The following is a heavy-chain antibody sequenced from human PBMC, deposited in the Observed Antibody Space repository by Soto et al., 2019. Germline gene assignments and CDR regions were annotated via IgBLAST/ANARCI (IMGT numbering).Heavy chain of an antibody. V-gene: IGHV1-69*06. Sequence: QVQLVQSGAEVKKPGSSVKVSCKASGGSFNIYTINWVRQAPGQGLEWMGGVLPIFGTTNYAQKLQGRVTITADKSASTSYMELSSLRSDDTAVYYCARTQGFYPLDVWGQGTTVTFSS. J-gene: IGHJ6*02. CDR2: VLPIFGTT. CDR1: GGSFNIYT. CDR3: ARTQGFYPLDV.